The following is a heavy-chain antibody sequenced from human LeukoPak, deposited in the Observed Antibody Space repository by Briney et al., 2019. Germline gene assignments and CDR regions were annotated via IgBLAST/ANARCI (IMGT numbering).Heavy chain of an antibody. CDR2: IYYSGST. V-gene: IGHV4-39*07. CDR1: GGSTSSSSYY. CDR3: ARDQYSYGPSDY. D-gene: IGHD5-18*01. Sequence: SETLSLTCTVSGGSTSSSSYYWGWIRQPPGKGLEWIGSIYYSGSTYYNPSLKSRVTISVDTSKNQFSLKLSSVTAADTAVYYCARDQYSYGPSDYWGQGTLVTVSS. J-gene: IGHJ4*02.